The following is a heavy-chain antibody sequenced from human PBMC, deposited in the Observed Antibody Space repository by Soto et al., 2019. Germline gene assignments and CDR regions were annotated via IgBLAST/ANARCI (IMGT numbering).Heavy chain of an antibody. V-gene: IGHV3-33*01. J-gene: IGHJ4*02. CDR2: IWFDGTNQ. CDR1: GFTFSSYG. CDR3: ARDRFARGSGIGYFDY. Sequence: QVQLVESGGGVVQPGRSLRLSCAASGFTFSSYGMHWVRQAPSKGLEWVAVIWFDGTNQSYADSVKGRFTISSDTSKNTLYLQLNSLSVEDTAVYYCARDRFARGSGIGYFDYWGQGTLVTVSS. D-gene: IGHD3-10*01.